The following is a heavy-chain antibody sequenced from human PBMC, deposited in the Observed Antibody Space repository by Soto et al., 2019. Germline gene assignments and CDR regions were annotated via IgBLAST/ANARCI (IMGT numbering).Heavy chain of an antibody. CDR2: IDPSDSYT. CDR1: GYSFTIYW. V-gene: IGHV5-10-1*01. Sequence: PGESLKISCNGSGYSFTIYWISLVLQMPGKGLEWMGRIDPSDSYTNYSPSFQGHVTISADKSISTAYLQWSSLKASDTAMYYCARHVWYGGSSYGMDVWGQGTTVTVSS. CDR3: ARHVWYGGSSYGMDV. D-gene: IGHD1-26*01. J-gene: IGHJ6*02.